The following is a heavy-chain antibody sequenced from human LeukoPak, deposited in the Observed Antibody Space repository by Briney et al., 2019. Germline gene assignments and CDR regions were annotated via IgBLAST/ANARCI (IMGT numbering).Heavy chain of an antibody. CDR3: ARGRSVVVVAAPYYFDY. V-gene: IGHV1-69*13. D-gene: IGHD2-15*01. CDR2: IIPIFGTA. CDR1: GGTFSSYT. Sequence: SVKVSCKASGGTFSSYTISWVRQAPGQGLEWMGRIIPIFGTANYAQKFQGRVTITADESTSTAYMELSSLRSEDTAVYYCARGRSVVVVAAPYYFDYWGQGTLVTVSS. J-gene: IGHJ4*02.